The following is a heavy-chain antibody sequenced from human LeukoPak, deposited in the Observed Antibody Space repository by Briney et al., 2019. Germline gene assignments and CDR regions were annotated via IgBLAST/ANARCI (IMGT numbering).Heavy chain of an antibody. CDR1: GFSFSTYV. CDR3: ANEGCRSTSCSRHY. CDR2: VTGGGAT. Sequence: GGSLRLSCAASGFSFSTYVMHWVRQVPGKGLEWVSGVTGGGATYYADSVRGRFTVSRDNSKNTVYLLMNSLRAEDTAFYYCANEGCRSTSCSRHYWGQGTQVSVSS. J-gene: IGHJ4*02. D-gene: IGHD2-2*01. V-gene: IGHV3-23*01.